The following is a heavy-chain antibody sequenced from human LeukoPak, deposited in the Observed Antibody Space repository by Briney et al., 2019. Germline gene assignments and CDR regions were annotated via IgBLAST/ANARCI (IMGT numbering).Heavy chain of an antibody. V-gene: IGHV3-7*01. CDR3: ASGSTI. J-gene: IGHJ4*02. D-gene: IGHD1-26*01. CDR2: INQDGTEK. Sequence: GGSLRLSCAASGFTFSNYWMNWVRQAPGKGLEWVANINQDGTEKYYVDSVKGRFTISRDNAKNSLYLQMNSLRAEDTAVYYCASGSTIWGQGTLVTVSS. CDR1: GFTFSNYW.